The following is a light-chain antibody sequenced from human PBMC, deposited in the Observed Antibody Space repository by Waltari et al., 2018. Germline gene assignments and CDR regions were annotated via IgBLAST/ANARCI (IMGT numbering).Light chain of an antibody. J-gene: IGKJ4*01. V-gene: IGKV3-11*01. CDR1: QSVDTY. CDR3: QQRSSWFT. CDR2: DAS. Sequence: EIVLTQSPGTLPLSPGESATLSCRASQSVDTYLAWYHKKPGQAPRLLIYDASTRATGIPARFSGSGSGTDFTLTISSLEPEDFAVFYCQQRSSWFTFGGGTKVEV.